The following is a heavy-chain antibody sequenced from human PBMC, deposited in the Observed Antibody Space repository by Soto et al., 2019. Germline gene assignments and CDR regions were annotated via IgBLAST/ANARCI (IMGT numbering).Heavy chain of an antibody. V-gene: IGHV3-48*04. CDR1: GFTLSSYS. J-gene: IGHJ4*02. Sequence: PGGSLRLSCAASGFTLSSYSMNWVRQAPGKGLVWVSYISSSRSSTYYADSVKGRFTISRDNAKNTLYLQMNSLRAEDTAVYYWARALYSSSWYDYWGQGTLVTVS. CDR3: ARALYSSSWYDY. D-gene: IGHD6-13*01. CDR2: ISSSRSST.